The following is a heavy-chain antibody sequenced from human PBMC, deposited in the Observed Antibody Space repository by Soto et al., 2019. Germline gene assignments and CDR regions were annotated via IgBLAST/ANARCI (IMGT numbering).Heavy chain of an antibody. CDR3: LRGPNSYGT. CDR1: GFAGRSNY. J-gene: IGHJ5*02. Sequence: VGSRILSCAASGFAGRSNYMNWIRQPPWKGLEWVSLLYSDGSTFYADSVKGRFTISRDNSKNTLFLQMNRLRAEDTAVYYCLRGPNSYGTWGRGTLVTVSS. V-gene: IGHV3-53*01. CDR2: LYSDGST. D-gene: IGHD5-18*01.